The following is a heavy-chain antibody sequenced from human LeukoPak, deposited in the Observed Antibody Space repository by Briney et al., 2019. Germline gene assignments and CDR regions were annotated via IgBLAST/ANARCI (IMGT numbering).Heavy chain of an antibody. CDR1: GFTFSSCG. D-gene: IGHD3-22*01. J-gene: IGHJ4*02. CDR3: AKHSIGYRQALDC. CDR2: VSGSGDTT. V-gene: IGHV3-23*01. Sequence: GGTLRLSCAASGFTFSSCGMSWVRQAPGKGLEWVSIVSGSGDTTYYADSVNGRFTISRDNSKNTLWLQMHSLRADDTAIYYCAKHSIGYRQALDCWGQGTLVTVSS.